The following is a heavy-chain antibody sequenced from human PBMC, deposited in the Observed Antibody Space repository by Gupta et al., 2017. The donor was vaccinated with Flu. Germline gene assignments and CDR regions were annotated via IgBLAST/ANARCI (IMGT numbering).Heavy chain of an antibody. D-gene: IGHD6-13*01. Sequence: RKVPGKGLEWVSGISWNSGNTAYADSVKGRFTISKDNAKNSLFLQMNSLRAEETALYCCAKVSTPVTYTSRGTGGGYLDAWGRGTTVTVSS. V-gene: IGHV3-9*01. CDR2: ISWNSGNT. CDR3: AKVSTPVTYTSRGTGGGYLDA. J-gene: IGHJ6*03.